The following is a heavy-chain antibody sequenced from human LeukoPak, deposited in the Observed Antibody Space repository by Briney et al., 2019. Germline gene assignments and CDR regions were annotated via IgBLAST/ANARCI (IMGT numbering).Heavy chain of an antibody. CDR2: ISGGGDST. CDR3: AKLGLDSSSSLRSDY. CDR1: GFTFSSYA. J-gene: IGHJ4*02. D-gene: IGHD6-6*01. V-gene: IGHV3-23*01. Sequence: GGSLRLSCAASGFTFSSYAMSWVRQAPGKGLEWVSAISGGGDSTYYADSVRGRFTISRDNSKNTLYLQMNSLRAEDTAVYYCAKLGLDSSSSLRSDYWGQGTLVTVSS.